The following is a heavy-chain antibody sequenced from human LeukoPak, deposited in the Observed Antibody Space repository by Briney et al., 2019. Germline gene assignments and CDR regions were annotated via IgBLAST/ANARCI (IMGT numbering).Heavy chain of an antibody. V-gene: IGHV1-18*01. CDR3: ARAVVYYYDSSGYFVN. Sequence: ASVKVSCKASGYTFTSYGISWVRQAPGQGLEWMGWISAYNGNTNYAQKFQGRVTITADESTSTAYMELSSLRSEDTAVYYCARAVVYYYDSSGYFVNWGQGTLVTVSS. CDR2: ISAYNGNT. CDR1: GYTFTSYG. D-gene: IGHD3-22*01. J-gene: IGHJ4*02.